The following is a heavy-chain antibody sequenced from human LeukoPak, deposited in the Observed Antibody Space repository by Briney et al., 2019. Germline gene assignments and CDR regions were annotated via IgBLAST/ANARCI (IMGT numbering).Heavy chain of an antibody. CDR3: ARGYDSSGYYHEYFQH. D-gene: IGHD3-22*01. V-gene: IGHV3-48*03. J-gene: IGHJ1*01. Sequence: GGSLRLSCAASGFTFMSYEMNWVRQAPGKGLEPVAFISGSGSITSYAASVKGRFTISRDNAKNLLFLQMNSLRAEDTAVYYCARGYDSSGYYHEYFQHWGQGTLVTVSS. CDR2: ISGSGSIT. CDR1: GFTFMSYE.